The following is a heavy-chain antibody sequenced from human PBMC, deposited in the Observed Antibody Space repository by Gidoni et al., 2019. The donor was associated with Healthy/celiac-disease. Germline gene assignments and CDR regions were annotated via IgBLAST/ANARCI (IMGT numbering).Heavy chain of an antibody. CDR2: INPNSGGT. CDR3: ARGPYIWFGELPFYYYYMDV. J-gene: IGHJ6*03. D-gene: IGHD3-10*01. CDR1: GYTFTGYY. V-gene: IGHV1-2*04. Sequence: QVQLVQSGAEVKKPGASVKVSCKASGYTFTGYYMHWVRQAPGQGLEWIGWINPNSGGTNYAQKFQGWVTMTRDTSISTAYMELSRLRSDDTAVYYCARGPYIWFGELPFYYYYMDVWGKGTTVTVSS.